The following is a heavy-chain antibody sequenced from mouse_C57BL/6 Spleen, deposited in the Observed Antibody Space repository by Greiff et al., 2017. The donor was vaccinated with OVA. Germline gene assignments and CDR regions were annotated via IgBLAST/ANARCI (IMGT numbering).Heavy chain of an antibody. CDR3: ARGYYGSSYGDYAMDY. CDR1: GYTFTDYY. J-gene: IGHJ4*01. V-gene: IGHV1-84*01. CDR2: IYPGSGNT. D-gene: IGHD1-1*01. Sequence: LVESGPELVKPGASVKISCKASGYTFTDYYINWVKQRPGQGLEWIGWIYPGSGNTKYNEKFKGKATLTVDTSSSTAYMQLSSLTSDDSAVYFGARGYYGSSYGDYAMDYWGQGTSVTVSS.